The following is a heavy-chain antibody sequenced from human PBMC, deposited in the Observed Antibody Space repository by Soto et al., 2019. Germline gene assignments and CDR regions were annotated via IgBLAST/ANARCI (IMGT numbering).Heavy chain of an antibody. Sequence: SETLSLTCTVSGGSVSSGNYYWSWIRQPPGKGLEWIGYIYYSGSTNYNPSLKSRVTISLDASKNQFSLKLSSVTAADTAVYYCARGRRSINWFDPWGQGTLVTVS. V-gene: IGHV4-61*01. J-gene: IGHJ5*02. D-gene: IGHD3-10*01. CDR1: GGSVSSGNYY. CDR2: IYYSGST. CDR3: ARGRRSINWFDP.